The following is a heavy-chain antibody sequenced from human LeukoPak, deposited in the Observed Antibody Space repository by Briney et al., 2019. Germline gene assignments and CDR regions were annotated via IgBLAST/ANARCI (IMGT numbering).Heavy chain of an antibody. J-gene: IGHJ4*02. CDR3: ARDIYDSSGYYYDY. CDR2: ISGSSIYK. D-gene: IGHD3-22*01. V-gene: IGHV3-21*01. CDR1: GFTFSRYS. Sequence: GGSLRLSCAASGFTFSRYSMNWVRQAPGKGLEWVSSISGSSIYKYYADSVKGRFTISRDNAKNSLYLQMNSLRAEDTAVYYCARDIYDSSGYYYDYWGQGTLVTVSS.